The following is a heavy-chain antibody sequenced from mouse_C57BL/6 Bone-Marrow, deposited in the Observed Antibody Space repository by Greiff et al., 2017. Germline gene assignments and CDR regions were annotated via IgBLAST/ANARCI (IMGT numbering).Heavy chain of an antibody. CDR3: ARDSYLLPFDY. CDR2: INYDGSST. D-gene: IGHD1-1*01. Sequence: EVQVVESEGGLVQPGSSMKLSCTASGFTFSDYYMAWVRQVPEKGLEWVANINYDGSSTYYLDSLKSRFIISRDNAKNILYLQMSSLKSEDTATYYCARDSYLLPFDYWGQGTTLTVSS. J-gene: IGHJ2*01. CDR1: GFTFSDYY. V-gene: IGHV5-16*01.